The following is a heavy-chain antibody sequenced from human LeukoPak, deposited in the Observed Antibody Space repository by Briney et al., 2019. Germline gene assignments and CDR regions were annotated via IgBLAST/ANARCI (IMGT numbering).Heavy chain of an antibody. CDR2: IYYSGST. D-gene: IGHD3-3*01. V-gene: IGHV4-59*01. J-gene: IGHJ6*03. CDR3: ARSIFGVNIHHYYYYYMDV. CDR1: GGSISSYY. Sequence: SETLSLTCTVSGGSISSYYWSWIRQPPGKGLERIWYIYYSGSTNYNPSLKSRVTISVDTSKNQFSLKLSSVTAADTAVYYCARSIFGVNIHHYYYYYMDVWGKGTTVTVSS.